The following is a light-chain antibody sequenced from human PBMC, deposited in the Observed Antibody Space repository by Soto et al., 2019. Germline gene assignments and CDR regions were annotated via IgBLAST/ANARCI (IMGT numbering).Light chain of an antibody. Sequence: QSALTQPPSVSGSPGQSVAISCTGTSSDVGSYNRVSWHQHPRGTAPKVMIYEVSNRPSGVPDRFSGSKSGNTAPRTISVLQGEDEADYYCSSDRSSSTYVFGTGTKLTVL. CDR3: SSDRSSSTYV. CDR1: SSDVGSYNR. CDR2: EVS. J-gene: IGLJ1*01. V-gene: IGLV2-18*02.